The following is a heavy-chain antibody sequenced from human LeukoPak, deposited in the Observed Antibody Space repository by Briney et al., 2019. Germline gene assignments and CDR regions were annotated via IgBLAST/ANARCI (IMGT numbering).Heavy chain of an antibody. CDR2: ISYDGSNK. CDR1: GFTFSSYA. CDR3: ARGAGGSYRGLDY. V-gene: IGHV3-30*04. D-gene: IGHD1-26*01. J-gene: IGHJ4*02. Sequence: GGSLRLSCAASGFTFSSYAMHWVRQAPGKGLEWVAVISYDGSNKYYADSVKGRFTISRDNSKNTLYLQMNSLRAEDTAVYYCARGAGGSYRGLDYWGQGTLVTVSS.